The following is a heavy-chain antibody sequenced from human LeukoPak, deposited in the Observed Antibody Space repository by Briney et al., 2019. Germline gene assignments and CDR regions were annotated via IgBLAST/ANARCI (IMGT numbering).Heavy chain of an antibody. Sequence: GGSLRPSCAASGFTFSSYAMSWVRQAPGKGLEWVSAISGSGGSTYYADSVKGRFAISRDNSKNTLYLQMNSLRAEDTAVYYCAKYADYYDSSGYYNYWGQGTLVTVSS. CDR1: GFTFSSYA. CDR3: AKYADYYDSSGYYNY. D-gene: IGHD3-22*01. V-gene: IGHV3-23*01. J-gene: IGHJ4*02. CDR2: ISGSGGST.